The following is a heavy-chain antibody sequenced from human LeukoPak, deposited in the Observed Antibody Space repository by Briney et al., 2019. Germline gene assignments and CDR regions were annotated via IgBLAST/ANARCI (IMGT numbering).Heavy chain of an antibody. CDR3: ARGYDSSGYYQDYYYGMDV. CDR2: IIPILGIA. D-gene: IGHD3-22*01. CDR1: GGTFSSYA. J-gene: IGHJ6*02. V-gene: IGHV1-69*04. Sequence: GASVKVSCKASGGTFSSYAISWVRQAPGQGLEWMGRIIPILGIANYAQKFQGRVTITADKSTSTAYMELSSLRSEDTAVYYCARGYDSSGYYQDYYYGMDVWGQGTTVTVSS.